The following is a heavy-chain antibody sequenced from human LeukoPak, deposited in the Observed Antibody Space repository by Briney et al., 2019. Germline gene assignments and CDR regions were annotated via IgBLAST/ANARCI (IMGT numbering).Heavy chain of an antibody. D-gene: IGHD5-12*01. Sequence: GRALRLSCAASGSTFSSDDMRWVRQATAKGLELVSAIGTAGDTYYPGSVKGRFTISRENAKNSLSLQMNSLRAEDTAVYYCARGSVASPQTNDLWGRGTLVTVSS. CDR3: ARGSVASPQTNDL. CDR2: IGTAGDT. V-gene: IGHV3-13*01. J-gene: IGHJ2*01. CDR1: GSTFSSDD.